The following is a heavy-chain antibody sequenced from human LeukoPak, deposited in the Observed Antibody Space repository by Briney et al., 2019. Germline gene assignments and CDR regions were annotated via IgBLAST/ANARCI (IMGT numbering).Heavy chain of an antibody. J-gene: IGHJ6*03. CDR3: ARARGSGSYGHDYYYYYYMDV. Sequence: ASVKVSCKASGYTFTTDYIHWVRQAPGQGLEWMGIINLSGGSTTYAQKFQGRVIMTGDTSTSTVYMELRSLRSEDTAVYYCARARGSGSYGHDYYYYYYMDVWGQGTTVTVSS. CDR2: INLSGGST. CDR1: GYTFTTDY. V-gene: IGHV1-46*01. D-gene: IGHD3-10*01.